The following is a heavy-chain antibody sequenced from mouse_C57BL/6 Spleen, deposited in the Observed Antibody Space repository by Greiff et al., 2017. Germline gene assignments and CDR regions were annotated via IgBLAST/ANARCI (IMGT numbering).Heavy chain of an antibody. J-gene: IGHJ3*01. Sequence: EVQLQQSGAELVRPGASVKLSCTASGFNITDYYMHWVKQRPEQGLEWIGRIDPEDGDTEYAPKFQGKATMTADTSSTTAYLQLSSLTSEDTAVYYCTRYGYDETDFGDWGQGTLVTVSA. CDR1: GFNITDYY. V-gene: IGHV14-1*01. CDR3: TRYGYDETDFGD. D-gene: IGHD2-2*01. CDR2: IDPEDGDT.